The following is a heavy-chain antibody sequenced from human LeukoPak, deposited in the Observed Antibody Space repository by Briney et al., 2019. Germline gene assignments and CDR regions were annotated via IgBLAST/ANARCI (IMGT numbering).Heavy chain of an antibody. Sequence: GGSLRLSCAASGFTFSSYSMNWVRQAPGKGLEWVSSISSSSSYIYYADSVKGRFTISRDNAKNSLYLQMNSLRAKDTAVYYCARGGAAIYDYWGQGTLVTVSS. J-gene: IGHJ4*02. CDR1: GFTFSSYS. V-gene: IGHV3-21*01. CDR3: ARGGAAIYDY. D-gene: IGHD5-18*01. CDR2: ISSSSSYI.